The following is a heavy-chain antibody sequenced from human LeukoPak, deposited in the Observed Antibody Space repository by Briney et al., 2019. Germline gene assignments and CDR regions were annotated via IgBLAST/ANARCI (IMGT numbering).Heavy chain of an antibody. D-gene: IGHD6-19*01. CDR2: IIPIFGTA. CDR3: ARKRAVAGTGYYYYYGMDV. CDR1: GYTFTSYG. Sequence: SVTVSCKASGYTFTSYGISWVRQAPGQGLEWMGGIIPIFGTANYAQKFQGRVTITADESTSTAYMELSSLRSEDTAVYYCARKRAVAGTGYYYYYGMDVWGQGTTVTVSS. V-gene: IGHV1-69*13. J-gene: IGHJ6*02.